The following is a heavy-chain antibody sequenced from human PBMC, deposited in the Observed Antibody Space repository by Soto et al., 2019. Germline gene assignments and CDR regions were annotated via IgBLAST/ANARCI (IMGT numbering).Heavy chain of an antibody. CDR2: IRYSGNTI. CDR1: GFTFSIYA. V-gene: IGHV3-48*03. D-gene: IGHD2-21*02. Sequence: GGSLRLSCAASGFTFSIYAMNWVRQAPGKGLEWVSDIRYSGNTIYYADSVKGRFTISRDNSKNSLHLQMNSLRAEDTAVYYWERDVSGDGVFVLWGQGTMVTVSS. CDR3: ERDVSGDGVFVL. J-gene: IGHJ3*01.